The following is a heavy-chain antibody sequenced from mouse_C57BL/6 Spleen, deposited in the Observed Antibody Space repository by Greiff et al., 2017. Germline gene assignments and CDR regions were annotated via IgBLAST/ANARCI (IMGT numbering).Heavy chain of an antibody. CDR3: ATEDGYHSYWYFDV. CDR2: IRNKANGYTT. Sequence: EVKLVESGGGLVQPGGSLSLSCAASGFTFTDYYMSWVRQPPGKALEWLGFIRNKANGYTTEYSASVKGRFTISRDNSQSILYLQMNALRAEDSATYYCATEDGYHSYWYFDVWGTGTTVTVSS. D-gene: IGHD2-3*01. CDR1: GFTFTDYY. J-gene: IGHJ1*03. V-gene: IGHV7-3*01.